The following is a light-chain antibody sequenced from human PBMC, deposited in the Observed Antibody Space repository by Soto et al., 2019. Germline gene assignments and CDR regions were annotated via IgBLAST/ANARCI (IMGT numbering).Light chain of an antibody. Sequence: QSVLTQPPSVSGAPGQRVTISCTGSSSNIGAGKYVHWYQQLPGRAPKLLIYGDTNRPSGVPDRFSASKSGTSASLAITGLLAEDEADYHCQSYDRGLSASVFGGGTKLTVL. CDR2: GDT. J-gene: IGLJ3*02. CDR1: SSNIGAGKY. CDR3: QSYDRGLSASV. V-gene: IGLV1-40*01.